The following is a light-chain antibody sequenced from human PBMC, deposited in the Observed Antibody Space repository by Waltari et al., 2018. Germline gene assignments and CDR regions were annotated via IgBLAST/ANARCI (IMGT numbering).Light chain of an antibody. Sequence: QSALTQPPSASGSPGQSVTISCTGTSSDVGGYNYVSWYQQHPGKAPKVMIYEVSKRPSGFPARFAGSKSGNPASRTVSGLQAEDEADYYCSSYAGSNTGVVFGGGTKLTVL. CDR2: EVS. V-gene: IGLV2-8*01. J-gene: IGLJ2*01. CDR3: SSYAGSNTGVV. CDR1: SSDVGGYNY.